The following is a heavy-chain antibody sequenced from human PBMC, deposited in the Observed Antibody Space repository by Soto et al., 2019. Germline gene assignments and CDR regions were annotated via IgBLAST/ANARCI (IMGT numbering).Heavy chain of an antibody. Sequence: QVQLQESGPGLVKPSQTLSLTCTVSGGSISSGGYYWSWIRQHPGKGLEWIGYIYYSGSTYYNPSLKRRVTIPVDTAKNPCCLKLSSVTAADTAVYYCARGRGIVATINRSLLFDYWGQGTLVTVSS. D-gene: IGHD5-12*01. V-gene: IGHV4-31*03. CDR3: ARGRGIVATINRSLLFDY. J-gene: IGHJ4*02. CDR1: GGSISSGGYY. CDR2: IYYSGST.